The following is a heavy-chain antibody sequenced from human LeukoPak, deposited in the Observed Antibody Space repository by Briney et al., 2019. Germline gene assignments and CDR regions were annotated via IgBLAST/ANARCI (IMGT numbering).Heavy chain of an antibody. CDR3: AKGVRDGYRLDTFDI. V-gene: IGHV3-23*01. CDR1: GFTFSNYA. D-gene: IGHD5-24*01. Sequence: PGGSLRLSCAASGFTFSNYAMTWVRQAPGKGLEWVSTFSGSGGTTYYADSVKGRFTISRDNSKNTLYLQMNSLRAEDTAVYYCAKGVRDGYRLDTFDIWGQGTMVTVSS. CDR2: FSGSGGTT. J-gene: IGHJ3*02.